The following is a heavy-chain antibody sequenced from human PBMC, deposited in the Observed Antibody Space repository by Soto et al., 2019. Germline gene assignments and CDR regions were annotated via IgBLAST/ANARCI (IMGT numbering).Heavy chain of an antibody. V-gene: IGHV4-39*01. Sequence: SETLSLTCTVSGDSISSSTYYWGWIRQPPGKGLEWIGSMFYSGNTYYNPSLKSRVTMSIDTSKNQFSLKLNSVTAADTAVYYCVSPEGYYDSSGYTLDYWGQGTLVT. J-gene: IGHJ4*02. CDR2: MFYSGNT. CDR3: VSPEGYYDSSGYTLDY. CDR1: GDSISSSTYY. D-gene: IGHD3-22*01.